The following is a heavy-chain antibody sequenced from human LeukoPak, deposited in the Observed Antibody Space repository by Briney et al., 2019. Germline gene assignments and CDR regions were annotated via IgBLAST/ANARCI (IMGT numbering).Heavy chain of an antibody. CDR3: AREAGRYCSSTSCYSTTWIDP. D-gene: IGHD2-2*01. V-gene: IGHV7-4-1*02. CDR1: GYTLTSYA. J-gene: IGHJ5*02. Sequence: ASVKVSCKASGYTLTSYAMNWVRQAPGQGLEWMGWINTNTGNPTYAQGFTGRFVFSLDTSVSTAYLQISSLKAEDTAVYYCAREAGRYCSSTSCYSTTWIDPWGQGTLVTVSP. CDR2: INTNTGNP.